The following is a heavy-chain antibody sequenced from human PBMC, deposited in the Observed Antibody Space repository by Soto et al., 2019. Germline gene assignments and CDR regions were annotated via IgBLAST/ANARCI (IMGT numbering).Heavy chain of an antibody. J-gene: IGHJ6*02. V-gene: IGHV4-39*01. CDR1: GGSISSSSYY. CDR3: ARHNPQQLDDYYYYGMDV. Sequence: SETLSLTCTVSGGSISSSSYYWGWIRQPPGKGLEWIGSIYYSGSTYYNPSLKSRVTISVDTSKNQFSLKLSSVTAADTAVYYCARHNPQQLDDYYYYGMDVWGQGTTVTVSS. D-gene: IGHD6-13*01. CDR2: IYYSGST.